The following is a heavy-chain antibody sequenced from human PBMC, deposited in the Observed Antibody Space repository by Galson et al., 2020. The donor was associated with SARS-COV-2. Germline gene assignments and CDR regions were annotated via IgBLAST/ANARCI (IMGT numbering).Heavy chain of an antibody. Sequence: SETLSLTCTVSGYSISSGYYWGWIRQPPGKGLEWIGSIYHSGSTYYNPSLKSRVTISVDTSKNQFSLKLSSVTAADTAVYYCARAHTYYYDSSGYPDAFDIWGQGTMVTV. J-gene: IGHJ3*02. D-gene: IGHD3-22*01. CDR1: GYSISSGYY. CDR3: ARAHTYYYDSSGYPDAFDI. V-gene: IGHV4-38-2*02. CDR2: IYHSGST.